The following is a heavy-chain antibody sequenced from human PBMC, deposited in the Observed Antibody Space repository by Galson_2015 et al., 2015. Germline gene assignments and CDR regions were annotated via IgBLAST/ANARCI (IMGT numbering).Heavy chain of an antibody. V-gene: IGHV3-33*01. D-gene: IGHD3-10*01. CDR2: IWYDGSNK. CDR1: GFTFSSYG. Sequence: SLRLSCAASGFTFSSYGMHWVRQAPGKGLEWVAVIWYDGSNKYYADSVKGRFTISRDNSKNTLYLQMNSLRAEDTAVYYCARDRSDLWFEPGGMDVWGQGTTVTVSS. J-gene: IGHJ6*02. CDR3: ARDRSDLWFEPGGMDV.